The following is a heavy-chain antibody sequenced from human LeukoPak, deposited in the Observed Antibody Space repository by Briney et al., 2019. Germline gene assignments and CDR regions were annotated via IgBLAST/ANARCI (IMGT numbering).Heavy chain of an antibody. Sequence: GSLRLSCAASRFTFSSYWMSWVRQAPGKGLEWVANIKQDGSEKYYVDSVKGRFTISRDNAKNSLYLQMNSLRAEDTAVYYCARDITYYDFWSGYLPQYYFDYWGQGTLVTVSS. CDR3: ARDITYYDFWSGYLPQYYFDY. CDR2: IKQDGSEK. V-gene: IGHV3-7*01. D-gene: IGHD3-3*01. CDR1: RFTFSSYW. J-gene: IGHJ4*02.